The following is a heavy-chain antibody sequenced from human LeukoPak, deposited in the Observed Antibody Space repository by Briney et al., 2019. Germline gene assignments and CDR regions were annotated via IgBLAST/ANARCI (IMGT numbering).Heavy chain of an antibody. D-gene: IGHD3-3*01. V-gene: IGHV4-39*01. CDR2: IYYSGST. J-gene: IGHJ4*02. CDR3: ARLGADDFWSGYYPFDY. Sequence: SETLFLTCTVSGGSISSSSYYWGWIRQPPGKGLEWIGSIYYSGSTYYNPSLKSRVTISVDTSKNQFSLKLSSVTAADTAVYYCARLGADDFWSGYYPFDYWGQGTLVTVSS. CDR1: GGSISSSSYY.